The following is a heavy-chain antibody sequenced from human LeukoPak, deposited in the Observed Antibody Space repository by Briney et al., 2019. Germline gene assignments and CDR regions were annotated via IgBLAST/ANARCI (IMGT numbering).Heavy chain of an antibody. CDR1: GLTFSSYA. CDR3: ARGATGYYDNSGYQYLGYYFDY. J-gene: IGHJ4*02. V-gene: IGHV3-7*01. Sequence: PGGSLRLSCAASGLTFSSYAMSWVRQAPGEGLEWVANIKQGGSEQYYVDSVKGRFTISRDNAKNSLYLQMDSLRAEDTAVYYCARGATGYYDNSGYQYLGYYFDYWGQGTLVTVSS. CDR2: IKQGGSEQ. D-gene: IGHD3-22*01.